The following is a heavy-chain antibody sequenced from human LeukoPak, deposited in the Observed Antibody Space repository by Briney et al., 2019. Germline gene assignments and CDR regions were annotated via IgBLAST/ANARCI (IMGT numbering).Heavy chain of an antibody. CDR3: ARDLGYCSGGSCYSAFDI. D-gene: IGHD2-15*01. V-gene: IGHV1-69*04. CDR2: IIPILGIA. Sequence: EASVKVSCKASGYTFTSYGTSWVRQAPGQGLEWMGRIIPILGIANYAQKFQGRVTITADKSTSTAYMELSSLRSEDTAVYYCARDLGYCSGGSCYSAFDIWGQGTMVTVSS. CDR1: GYTFTSYG. J-gene: IGHJ3*02.